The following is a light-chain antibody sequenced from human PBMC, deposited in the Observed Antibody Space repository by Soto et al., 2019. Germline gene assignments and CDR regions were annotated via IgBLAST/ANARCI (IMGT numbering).Light chain of an antibody. Sequence: QSVLAQPASVSGCPGQSITISCAGTRSDIGASNSVSWYQHLPGRSPTLIIYEATNRPSGVSERFSGSKAGDTASLTISGLQADDESEYFCISYKTDDTFVFGGGTKVTVL. CDR1: RSDIGASNS. V-gene: IGLV2-14*01. J-gene: IGLJ1*01. CDR2: EAT. CDR3: ISYKTDDTFV.